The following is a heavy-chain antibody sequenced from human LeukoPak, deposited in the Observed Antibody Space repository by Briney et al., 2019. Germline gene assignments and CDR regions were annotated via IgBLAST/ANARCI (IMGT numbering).Heavy chain of an antibody. CDR2: ITSSSTI. CDR1: GFTFSTYS. Sequence: PGRSLRLSCAASGFTFSTYSMSWVRQAPGKGLEWISYITSSSTIYYADSVKGRFTISRDNAKNSLYLQMNSLRAEDTATYYCARRAIWGQGTLVTVSS. V-gene: IGHV3-48*04. J-gene: IGHJ4*02. CDR3: ARRAI.